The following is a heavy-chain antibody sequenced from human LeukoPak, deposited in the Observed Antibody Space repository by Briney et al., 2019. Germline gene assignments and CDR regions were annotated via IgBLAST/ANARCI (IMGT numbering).Heavy chain of an antibody. D-gene: IGHD2-2*01. CDR1: GFTFSSYA. V-gene: IGHV3-64D*06. Sequence: PGGSLRLSCSASGFTFSSYAMNWVRQAPGKGLEYVPAITSNGGSTYYADSVKGRFTISRDNSKNTLYLQMSSLRAEDTAVYYCVKGRCSGSSCYGGDYWGQGTLVTVSS. CDR2: ITSNGGST. CDR3: VKGRCSGSSCYGGDY. J-gene: IGHJ4*02.